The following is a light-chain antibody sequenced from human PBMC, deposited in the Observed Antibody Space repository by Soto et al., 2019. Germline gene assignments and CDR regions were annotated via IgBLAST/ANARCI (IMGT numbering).Light chain of an antibody. CDR2: ASS. CDR1: QRISSY. V-gene: IGKV1-39*01. J-gene: IGKJ4*01. CDR3: QESNSTPRALT. Sequence: DIQMTQSPSSLSASVGDRVTITCRASQRISSYLNWYQQKPGKAPKLLIYASSSLQTGVPSRFSGSGSGTDFTLTISSLQPEDFATYYCQESNSTPRALTFGGGTKVEIK.